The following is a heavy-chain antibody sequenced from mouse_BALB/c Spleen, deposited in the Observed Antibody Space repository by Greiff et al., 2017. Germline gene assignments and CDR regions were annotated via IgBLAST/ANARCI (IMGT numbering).Heavy chain of an antibody. CDR3: AREYYGSSYGTFDY. Sequence: VHLVESGPGLVAPSQSLSITCTVSGFSLTSYGVHWVRQPPGKGLEWLGVIWAGGSTNYNSALMSRLSISKDNTKSQVFLKMNSLQTDDTAMYYCAREYYGSSYGTFDYRGQGTTLTVSS. V-gene: IGHV2-9*02. CDR2: IWAGGST. D-gene: IGHD1-1*01. CDR1: GFSLTSYG. J-gene: IGHJ2*01.